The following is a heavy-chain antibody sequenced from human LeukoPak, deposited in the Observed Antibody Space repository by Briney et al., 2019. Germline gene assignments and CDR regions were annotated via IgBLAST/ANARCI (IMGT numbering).Heavy chain of an antibody. CDR1: GFTFSSYS. V-gene: IGHV3-21*01. CDR2: ISSSSSYI. CDR3: ARVPNWNDYTHSSDDY. D-gene: IGHD1-1*01. J-gene: IGHJ4*02. Sequence: GGSLRLSCAASGFTFSSYSMNWVRQAPGKGLEWVSSISSSSSYIYYADSVKGRFTISRDNAKNSLYLQMNSLRAEDTAVYYCARVPNWNDYTHSSDDYWGQGTLVTVSS.